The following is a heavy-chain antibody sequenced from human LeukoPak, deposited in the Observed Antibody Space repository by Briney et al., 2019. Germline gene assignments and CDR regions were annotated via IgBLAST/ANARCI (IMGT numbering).Heavy chain of an antibody. V-gene: IGHV4-4*09. J-gene: IGHJ4*02. CDR2: IYNSGIT. D-gene: IGHD3-9*01. CDR1: GGSISSYY. Sequence: KASETLSLTCTVFGGSISSYYRSWIRKPPGKGLDWIGYIYNSGITNKNPSLKSRVTISGDTSKNQFSLKLSSVTAADTAVYYCARHGDVRYFDWLKDGFDYWGQGTLVTVSS. CDR3: ARHGDVRYFDWLKDGFDY.